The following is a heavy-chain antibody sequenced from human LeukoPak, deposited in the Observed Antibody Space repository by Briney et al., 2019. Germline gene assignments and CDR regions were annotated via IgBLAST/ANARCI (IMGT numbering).Heavy chain of an antibody. J-gene: IGHJ4*02. CDR1: GYTFTGYY. D-gene: IGHD6-19*01. V-gene: IGHV1-2*02. CDR2: INPNSGGT. Sequence: ASVKVSCKASGYTFTGYYMHWVRQAPGQGLEWMGWINPNSGGTKYAQKFQGRVTMTRDTSISTAYMELSRLRSDDTAVYYCARAYSGWPPFDYWGQGTLVTVSS. CDR3: ARAYSGWPPFDY.